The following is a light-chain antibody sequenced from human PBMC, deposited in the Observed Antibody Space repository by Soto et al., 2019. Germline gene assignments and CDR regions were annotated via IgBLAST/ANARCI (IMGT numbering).Light chain of an antibody. Sequence: EIVMTQSPATLSVSPGETATLSCRASQRVSSSVAWYQQQPGQAPRLVIYGASTRATGIPARFSVSGSGTEFTLTISSLEFGDSAVYYCQQYNNWWTFGKGTKVDIK. CDR1: QRVSSS. CDR2: GAS. CDR3: QQYNNWWT. J-gene: IGKJ1*01. V-gene: IGKV3-15*01.